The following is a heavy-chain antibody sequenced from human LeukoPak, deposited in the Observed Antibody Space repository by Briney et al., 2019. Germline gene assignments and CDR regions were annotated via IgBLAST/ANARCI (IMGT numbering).Heavy chain of an antibody. V-gene: IGHV3-66*01. D-gene: IGHD3-10*01. J-gene: IGHJ4*02. CDR2: IYSGGST. Sequence: PGGSLRLSCAASGFTVSSNYMSWVRQAPGKGLEWVSVIYSGGSTYYADSVKGRFTISRDNSKNTLYLQMNSLRAEDTAVYYCARDRRKLLWFGESSGFDYWGQGTLVTVSS. CDR3: ARDRRKLLWFGESSGFDY. CDR1: GFTVSSNY.